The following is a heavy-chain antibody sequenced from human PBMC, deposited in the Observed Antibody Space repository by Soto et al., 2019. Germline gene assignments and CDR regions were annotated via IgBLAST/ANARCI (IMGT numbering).Heavy chain of an antibody. CDR2: ISGSGGST. J-gene: IGHJ5*02. Sequence: PGGSLRLSCAASGFTFSSYAMSWVRQAPGKGLEWVSAISGSGGSTYYADSVKGRFTISRDNSKNTLYLQMNSLRAEDTAVYYCAKARERYSSGWSEWFDPWGQGTLVTVSS. D-gene: IGHD6-19*01. V-gene: IGHV3-23*01. CDR3: AKARERYSSGWSEWFDP. CDR1: GFTFSSYA.